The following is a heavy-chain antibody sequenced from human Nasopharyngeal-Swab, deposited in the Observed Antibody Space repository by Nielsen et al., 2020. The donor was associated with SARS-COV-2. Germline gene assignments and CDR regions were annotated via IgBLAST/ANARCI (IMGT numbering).Heavy chain of an antibody. V-gene: IGHV4-34*01. J-gene: IGHJ6*02. D-gene: IGHD3-3*01. CDR3: ARDAPNYDLWSGYYYYGMDV. Sequence: WIRQPPGKGLEWIGEINHSGSTNYNPSLKSRVTISVDTPKNQFSLKLSSVTAADTAVYYCARDAPNYDLWSGYYYYGMDVWGQGTTVTVSS. CDR2: INHSGST.